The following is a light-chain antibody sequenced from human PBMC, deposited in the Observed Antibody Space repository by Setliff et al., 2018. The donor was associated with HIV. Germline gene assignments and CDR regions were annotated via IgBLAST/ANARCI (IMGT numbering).Light chain of an antibody. J-gene: IGLJ1*01. CDR2: EVT. CDR1: SSDVGGYNY. CDR3: SSYTNSNSYV. Sequence: QSALTQPASVSGSPGQSITMSCTGTSSDVGGYNYVSWYQHHPGKAPKLMIYEVTNRPSGVSSRFSGSKSGNTASLTIFGLQAEDEADYYCSSYTNSNSYVFGTGTQV. V-gene: IGLV2-14*01.